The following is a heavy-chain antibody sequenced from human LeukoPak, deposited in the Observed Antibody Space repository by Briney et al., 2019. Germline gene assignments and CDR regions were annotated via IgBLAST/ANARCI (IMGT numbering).Heavy chain of an antibody. CDR3: AKDLAATWAFDI. CDR2: ISDSGGST. Sequence: GGSLRLSCAASGFTFSNYGVHCVRQAPGKGLEWVSAISDSGGSTYYADSVKGRFTISRDNSKNTLYLQMNSLRAKDTAVYYCAKDLAATWAFDIWGQGTRVTVSS. V-gene: IGHV3-23*01. J-gene: IGHJ3*02. CDR1: GFTFSNYG. D-gene: IGHD6-13*01.